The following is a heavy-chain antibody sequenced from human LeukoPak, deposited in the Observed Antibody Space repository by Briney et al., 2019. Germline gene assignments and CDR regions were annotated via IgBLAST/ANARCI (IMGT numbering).Heavy chain of an antibody. CDR3: AKGLFPAAAGFFDY. CDR2: IKQDGSEK. D-gene: IGHD6-13*01. V-gene: IGHV3-7*02. Sequence: GGSLRLSCAASGFTFSSHWMTWVRQAPGKGLEWVANIKQDGSEKYYVDSVKGRFTISRDNAKNALYLQMNSLRAEDTAVYYCAKGLFPAAAGFFDYWGQRTLVTVSS. J-gene: IGHJ4*02. CDR1: GFTFSSHW.